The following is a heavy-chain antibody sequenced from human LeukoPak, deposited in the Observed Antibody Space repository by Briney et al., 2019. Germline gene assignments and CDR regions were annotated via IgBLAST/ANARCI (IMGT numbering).Heavy chain of an antibody. V-gene: IGHV4-4*07. Sequence: SETLSLTCTVSGGSISRYYWSWIRQPAGKGLEWIGRIYISGSTNYNPSLKSRVTMSVDTSKNQFSLKLSSVTAADTAVYYCARDNPNTAMVHWGQGTLVTVSS. CDR1: GGSISRYY. J-gene: IGHJ4*02. CDR2: IYISGST. CDR3: ARDNPNTAMVH. D-gene: IGHD5-18*01.